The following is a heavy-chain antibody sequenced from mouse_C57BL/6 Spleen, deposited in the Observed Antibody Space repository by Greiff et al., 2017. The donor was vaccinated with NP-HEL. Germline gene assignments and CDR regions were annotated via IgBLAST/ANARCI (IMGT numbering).Heavy chain of an antibody. V-gene: IGHV5-17*01. CDR1: GFTFSDYG. CDR2: ISSGSSTI. D-gene: IGHD1-2*01. Sequence: EVKLQESGGGLVKPGGSLKLSCAASGFTFSDYGMHWVRQAPEKGLEWVAYISSGSSTIYYADTVKGRFTISRDNAKNTLFLQMTSLRSEDTAMYYCARLLTAYYYAMDYWGQGTSVTVSS. J-gene: IGHJ4*01. CDR3: ARLLTAYYYAMDY.